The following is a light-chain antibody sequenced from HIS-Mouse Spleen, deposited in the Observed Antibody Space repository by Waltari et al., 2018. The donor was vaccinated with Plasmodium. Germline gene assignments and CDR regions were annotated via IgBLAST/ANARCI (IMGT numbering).Light chain of an antibody. CDR3: SSYAGSNNLV. Sequence: QSALTQPPSASGSTGQSVTISCTGASSAVGGYNYVSWYQQHPGKAPKLMIDEVSKRPSGVPDRFSGSKSGNTASLTVSGLQAEDEADYYCSSYAGSNNLVFGGGTKLTVL. J-gene: IGLJ3*02. CDR1: SSAVGGYNY. V-gene: IGLV2-8*01. CDR2: EVS.